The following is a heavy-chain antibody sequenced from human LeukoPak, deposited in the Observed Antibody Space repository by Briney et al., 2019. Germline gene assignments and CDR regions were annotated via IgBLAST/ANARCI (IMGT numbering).Heavy chain of an antibody. D-gene: IGHD2-2*01. V-gene: IGHV6-1*01. J-gene: IGHJ4*02. CDR3: ARDLYCSGTSCSFDY. CDR2: TYYRSKWYN. Sequence: SQTLSLTCAISGDSVSTNSVAWNWIRQSPSRGLEWLGRTYYRSKWYNDYAESVKSRITINPDTSKNQFSLQLNSVTPEDTAVYYCARDLYCSGTSCSFDYWGQGTLVTVSA. CDR1: GDSVSTNSVA.